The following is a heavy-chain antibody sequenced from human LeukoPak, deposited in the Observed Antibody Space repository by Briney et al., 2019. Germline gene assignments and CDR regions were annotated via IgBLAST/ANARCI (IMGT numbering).Heavy chain of an antibody. V-gene: IGHV3-30-3*01. CDR3: AMEQRKYSAGFTIDY. CDR1: GFTFSSYA. Sequence: GRSLRLSCAASGFTFSSYAMHWVRQAPGKGLEWVAVISYDGSNKYYEDSVKGRFTISRDNSKNTLYLQMNSLRAEDTAVYYCAMEQRKYSAGFTIDYWGQGTLVTVSS. CDR2: ISYDGSNK. D-gene: IGHD2-15*01. J-gene: IGHJ4*02.